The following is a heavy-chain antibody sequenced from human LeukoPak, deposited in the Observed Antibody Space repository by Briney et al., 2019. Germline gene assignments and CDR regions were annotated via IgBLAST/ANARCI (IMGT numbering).Heavy chain of an antibody. CDR2: VYYTGST. J-gene: IGHJ6*03. CDR1: GGSISSYY. Sequence: SETLSLTCTVSGGSISSYYWSWVRQPPGKGLEWIGFVYYTGSTNYSPSLKSRVTISVDTSKNQFSRKLSSVTAADTAVYYCARGYGAGSYSSFPLYYYMDVWGKGTPVTVSS. CDR3: ARGYGAGSYSSFPLYYYMDV. V-gene: IGHV4-59*12. D-gene: IGHD3-10*01.